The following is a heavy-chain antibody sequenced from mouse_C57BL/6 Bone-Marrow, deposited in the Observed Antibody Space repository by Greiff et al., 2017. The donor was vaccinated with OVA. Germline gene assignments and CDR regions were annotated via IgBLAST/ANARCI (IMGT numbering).Heavy chain of an antibody. CDR2: ISNLAYSI. Sequence: EVQVVESGGGLVQPGGSLKLSCAASGFTFSDYGMAWVRQAPRKGPEWVAFISNLAYSIYYADTVTGRFPISRENAKNTLYLEMSSLRSEDTAMYYCARRPNSNGFDYWGQGTTLTVSS. J-gene: IGHJ2*01. CDR1: GFTFSDYG. V-gene: IGHV5-15*01. CDR3: ARRPNSNGFDY. D-gene: IGHD2-5*01.